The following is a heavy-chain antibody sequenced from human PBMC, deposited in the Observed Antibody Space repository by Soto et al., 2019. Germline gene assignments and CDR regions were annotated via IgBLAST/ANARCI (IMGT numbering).Heavy chain of an antibody. Sequence: SETLSLTCSVSGGSIRSNIYYWGWIRQPPGKGLEWIGYIYYSGSTNYNPSLKSRVTISVDTSKNQFSLKLSSVTAADTAVYYCARGGGYGRGGSCYLGGHFDNWGQGTLVTFSS. D-gene: IGHD2-15*01. CDR3: ARGGGYGRGGSCYLGGHFDN. J-gene: IGHJ4*02. CDR2: IYYSGST. V-gene: IGHV4-61*05. CDR1: GGSIRSNIYY.